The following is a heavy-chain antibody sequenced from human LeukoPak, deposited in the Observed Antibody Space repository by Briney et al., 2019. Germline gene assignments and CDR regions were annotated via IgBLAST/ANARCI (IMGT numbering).Heavy chain of an antibody. CDR2: ISGNGGSL. Sequence: GGSLRLSCAASGFSFSNYAMSWVRQAPGKGLEWVSAISGNGGSLYYADSMKGRFTISRDNSKSELSLQVNSLTAEDTVVYYYAKRDAYDSSGFSPLFDHWGQGPLVTVSS. J-gene: IGHJ4*02. CDR1: GFSFSNYA. D-gene: IGHD3-22*01. CDR3: AKRDAYDSSGFSPLFDH. V-gene: IGHV3-23*01.